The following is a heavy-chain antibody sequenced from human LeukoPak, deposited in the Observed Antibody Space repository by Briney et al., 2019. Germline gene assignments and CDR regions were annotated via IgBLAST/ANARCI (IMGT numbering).Heavy chain of an antibody. D-gene: IGHD3-10*01. J-gene: IGHJ6*03. CDR3: ARGHMVRGVMWYYYYYMDV. Sequence: SETLSLTCAVYGGSFSGYYWSWLRQPPGKGLEWIGEINHSGSTNYNPSLKSRVTISVDTSKNQFSLKLSSVTAADTAVYYCARGHMVRGVMWYYYYYMDVWGKGTTVTVSS. V-gene: IGHV4-34*01. CDR1: GGSFSGYY. CDR2: INHSGST.